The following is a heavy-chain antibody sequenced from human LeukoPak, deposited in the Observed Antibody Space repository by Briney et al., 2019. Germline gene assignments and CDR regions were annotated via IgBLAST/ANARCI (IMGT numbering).Heavy chain of an antibody. CDR3: ARSNPRLVDY. CDR2: INHSGST. V-gene: IGHV4-34*01. Sequence: SETLSLTCTVSGASITTYYWSWIRQPAGKGLEWIGEINHSGSTNYNPSLKSRVTISVDTSKNQFSLKLSSVTAADTAVYYCARSNPRLVDYWGQGTLVTVSS. CDR1: GASITTYY. D-gene: IGHD6-6*01. J-gene: IGHJ4*02.